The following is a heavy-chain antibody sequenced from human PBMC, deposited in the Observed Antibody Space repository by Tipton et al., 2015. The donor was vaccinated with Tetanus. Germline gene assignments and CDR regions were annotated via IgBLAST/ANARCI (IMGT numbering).Heavy chain of an antibody. D-gene: IGHD3-22*01. J-gene: IGHJ6*03. CDR3: ARVGYYYYYMDV. Sequence: LRLSCTVSVGSISSGDYYWSWVRQPPGEGLEWIGHIYKSGNTYYKPSLKSRVVISIDASKNQFSLKLNSMTAADTAVYYCARVGYYYYYMDVWGKGTTVTVSS. CDR1: VGSISSGDYY. CDR2: IYKSGNT. V-gene: IGHV4-30-4*01.